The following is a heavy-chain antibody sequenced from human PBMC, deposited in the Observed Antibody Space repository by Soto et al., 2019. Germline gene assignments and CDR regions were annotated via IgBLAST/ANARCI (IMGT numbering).Heavy chain of an antibody. Sequence: VLLLESAGALVQPGGSLRLSCAASGFGFRTYAMSWVRQAPGNELEWVSAIGSSGSGIYYADSVTGRFTISRDNSKNTVHLQVNSLRVEDTAVYYCAKYSSSSGGESGMDVWGQGTTVTVS. CDR1: GFGFRTYA. CDR2: IGSSGSGI. D-gene: IGHD6-6*01. V-gene: IGHV3-23*01. J-gene: IGHJ6*02. CDR3: AKYSSSSGGESGMDV.